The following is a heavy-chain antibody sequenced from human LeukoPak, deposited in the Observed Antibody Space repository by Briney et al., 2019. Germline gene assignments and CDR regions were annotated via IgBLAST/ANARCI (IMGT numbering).Heavy chain of an antibody. CDR3: GRVRTGNTGSPEYFED. CDR2: IYYSGRT. J-gene: IGHJ1*01. CDR1: GGSISSDH. D-gene: IGHD5-12*01. V-gene: IGHV4-59*01. Sequence: SETLSLTCSVSGGSISSDHWNWIRQTPGKGLEWIGCIYYSGRTYYNPSLKSRVTILADTSKNQFSLRLNSVTAADTAVYFCGRVRTGNTGSPEYFEDWGQGTLVTVSS.